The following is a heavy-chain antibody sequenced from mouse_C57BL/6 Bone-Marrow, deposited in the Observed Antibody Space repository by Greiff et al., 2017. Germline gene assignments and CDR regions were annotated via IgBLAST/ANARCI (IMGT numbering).Heavy chain of an antibody. CDR3: ARLGLQSYYYAMDY. Sequence: EVHLVESGGGLVQPGGSLKLSCAASGFTFSDYGMAWVRQAPRKGLEWVAFISNLAYSIYYADKVTGRFTISREKANNTLYLEMSSLRSEDTTMYDCARLGLQSYYYAMDYWGQGTSVTVSS. V-gene: IGHV5-15*01. CDR2: ISNLAYSI. J-gene: IGHJ4*01. D-gene: IGHD2-13*01. CDR1: GFTFSDYG.